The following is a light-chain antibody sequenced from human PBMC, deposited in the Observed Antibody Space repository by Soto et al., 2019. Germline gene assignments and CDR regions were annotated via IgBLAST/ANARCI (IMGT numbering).Light chain of an antibody. CDR2: EVS. V-gene: IGLV2-14*01. CDR1: SSDIGSYNY. Sequence: QSALTQPASVSGSPGQSIAISCTGTSSDIGSYNYVSWYQKHPGKAPKLMIHEVSNRPSGVSDRFSGFKSGNTASLTISGLQADDEADYYCSSHTNESTRVFGTGTKLTVL. CDR3: SSHTNESTRV. J-gene: IGLJ1*01.